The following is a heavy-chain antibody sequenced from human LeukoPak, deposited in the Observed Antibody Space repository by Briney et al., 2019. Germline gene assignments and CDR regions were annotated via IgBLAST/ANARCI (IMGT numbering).Heavy chain of an antibody. Sequence: GGSLRLSCAASGFAFSSYPLHWVRQTPGKGLEWVAIISYDADNKYYTDSVRGRFTISRDNSKNTLYLQMDSLTSGDTAVYYCARDQGEDDFHYYNGMDVWGQGTTVIVSS. V-gene: IGHV3-30*04. CDR1: GFAFSSYP. CDR3: ARDQGEDDFHYYNGMDV. CDR2: ISYDADNK. D-gene: IGHD1-1*01. J-gene: IGHJ6*02.